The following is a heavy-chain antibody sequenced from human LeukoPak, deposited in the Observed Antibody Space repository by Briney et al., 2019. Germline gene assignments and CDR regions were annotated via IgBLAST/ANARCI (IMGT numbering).Heavy chain of an antibody. CDR3: ARGHYYYDSSGPSFDY. CDR2: ISAYNGNT. Sequence: GASVKVSCKASGYTFTSYGISWVRQAPGQGLEWMGWISAYNGNTNYAQKLQGRVTMTTDTSTSTAYMELRSLRSDDTAVYYCARGHYYYDSSGPSFDYWGQGTLVTVSS. V-gene: IGHV1-18*01. CDR1: GYTFTSYG. J-gene: IGHJ4*02. D-gene: IGHD3-22*01.